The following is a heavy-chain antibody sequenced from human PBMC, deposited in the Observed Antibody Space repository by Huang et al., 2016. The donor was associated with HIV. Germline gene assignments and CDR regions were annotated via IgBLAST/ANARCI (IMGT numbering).Heavy chain of an antibody. CDR1: GAPINKYY. J-gene: IGHJ4*02. CDR3: ARAFPSGALDS. V-gene: IGHV4-59*01. CDR2: VSYTGRT. Sequence: QVRLQESGPGLVRPSETLSLTCNVSGAPINKYYWNWIRQSAGKGLEWVGFVSYTGRTNYNPSPKSRVTILQGSSKNQCSLKVTSVTAADTAVYYCARAFPSGALDSWGQGTLVTVSS.